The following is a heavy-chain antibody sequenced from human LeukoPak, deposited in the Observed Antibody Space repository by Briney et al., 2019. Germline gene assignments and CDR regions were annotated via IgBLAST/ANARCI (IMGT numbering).Heavy chain of an antibody. Sequence: SETLSLTCTVSGDSISSRSDYWGWIRQPPGKGPEWVGSVYYIGSTYYSPSLKSRVTISLDTSKNQFSLELRSVTAADTAVYYCARVSYDYVWGSYREYYYYMDVWGKGTTVTVSS. CDR1: GDSISSRSDY. CDR3: ARVSYDYVWGSYREYYYYMDV. D-gene: IGHD3-16*02. CDR2: VYYIGST. V-gene: IGHV4-39*07. J-gene: IGHJ6*03.